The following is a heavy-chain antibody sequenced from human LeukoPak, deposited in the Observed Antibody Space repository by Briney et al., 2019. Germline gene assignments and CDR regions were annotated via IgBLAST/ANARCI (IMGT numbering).Heavy chain of an antibody. V-gene: IGHV1-18*01. CDR1: GYTFTSYG. D-gene: IGHD3-3*01. CDR2: ISAYNGNT. Sequence: ASVKVSCKASGYTFTSYGISWVRQASGQGLEWMGWISAYNGNTNYAQKLQGRVTMTTDTSTSTAYMELRSLRSDDTAVYYCAREAYDFWSGNWFDPWGQGTLVTVSS. CDR3: AREAYDFWSGNWFDP. J-gene: IGHJ5*02.